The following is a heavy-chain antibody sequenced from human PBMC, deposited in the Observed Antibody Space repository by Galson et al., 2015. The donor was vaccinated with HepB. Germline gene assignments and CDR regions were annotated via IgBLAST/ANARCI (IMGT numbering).Heavy chain of an antibody. CDR2: IYYSGST. V-gene: IGHV4-59*01. CDR3: ARGSSEWELPFGYYYYMDV. CDR1: GGSISSYY. J-gene: IGHJ6*03. D-gene: IGHD1-26*01. Sequence: ETLSLTCTVSGGSISSYYWSWIRQPPGKGLEWIGYIYYSGSTNYNPSLKSRVTISVDTSKNQFSLKLSSVTAADTAVYYCARGSSEWELPFGYYYYMDVWGKGTTVTVSS.